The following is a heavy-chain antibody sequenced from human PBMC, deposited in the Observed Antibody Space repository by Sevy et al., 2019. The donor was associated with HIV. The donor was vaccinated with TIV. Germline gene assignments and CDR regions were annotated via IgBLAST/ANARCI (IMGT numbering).Heavy chain of an antibody. V-gene: IGHV3-30-3*02. CDR3: AKCYYDSSGYYPDAFDI. D-gene: IGHD3-22*01. CDR2: ISYDGSNK. CDR1: GFTFSSYA. J-gene: IGHJ3*02. Sequence: GGSLRLSCAASGFTFSSYAMHWVRQAPGKGLEWVAVISYDGSNKYYADSVKGRFTISGDNSKNTLYLQMNSLIAEDTVVYYCAKCYYDSSGYYPDAFDIWGQGTMVTVSS.